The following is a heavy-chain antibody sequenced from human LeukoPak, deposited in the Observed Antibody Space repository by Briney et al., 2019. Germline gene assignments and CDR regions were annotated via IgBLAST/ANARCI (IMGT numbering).Heavy chain of an antibody. V-gene: IGHV3-21*01. Sequence: GGSLRLSCAASGFTFSSYSMNWVRQAPGKGLEWVSSITSSSSYIYYADSVKGRFTFSRDNAKNSLYLQMNSLRAEDTAVYYCARDPSDRSGYYKKKWTKTFDYWGQGTLVTVSS. CDR1: GFTFSSYS. CDR3: ARDPSDRSGYYKKKWTKTFDY. D-gene: IGHD3-22*01. J-gene: IGHJ4*02. CDR2: ITSSSSYI.